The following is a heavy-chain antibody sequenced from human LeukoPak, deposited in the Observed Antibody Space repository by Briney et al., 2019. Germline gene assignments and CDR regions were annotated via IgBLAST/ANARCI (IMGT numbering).Heavy chain of an antibody. J-gene: IGHJ4*02. V-gene: IGHV4-59*12. CDR3: ARDTIRSYGYVGYFDY. Sequence: SETLSLTCTVSGVSISSYYWSWIRQPAGKGLEWIGEIYHSGSTNYNPSLKSRVTISVDKSKNQFSLKLSSVTAADTAVYYCARDTIRSYGYVGYFDYWGQGTLVTVSS. CDR1: GVSISSYY. CDR2: IYHSGST. D-gene: IGHD5-18*01.